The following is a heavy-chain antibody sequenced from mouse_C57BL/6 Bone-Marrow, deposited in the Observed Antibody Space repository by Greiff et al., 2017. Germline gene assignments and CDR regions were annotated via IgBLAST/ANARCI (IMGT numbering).Heavy chain of an antibody. J-gene: IGHJ1*03. Sequence: DVQLVESGGDLVKPGGSLKLSCAASGFTFSSYGMSWVRQTPDKRLEWVATISSGGSYTYYPDSVKGRFTISRDNAKNTLYLQMSSLKSEDTAMYYCARHVLRGYFDVWGTGTTVTVSS. CDR3: ARHVLRGYFDV. CDR1: GFTFSSYG. V-gene: IGHV5-6*01. D-gene: IGHD3-3*01. CDR2: ISSGGSYT.